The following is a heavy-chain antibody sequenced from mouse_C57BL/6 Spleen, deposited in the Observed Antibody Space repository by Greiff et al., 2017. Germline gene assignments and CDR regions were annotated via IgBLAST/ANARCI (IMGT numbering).Heavy chain of an antibody. Sequence: VKLQESGAELVKPGASVKISCKASGYAFSSYWMNWVKQRPGKGLEWIGQIYPGDGDTNYNGKFKGKATLTADKSSSTAYMQLSSLTSEDSAVYFCARSDLLWFTPLFDYWGQGTTLTVSS. CDR2: IYPGDGDT. CDR3: ARSDLLWFTPLFDY. J-gene: IGHJ2*01. V-gene: IGHV1-80*01. CDR1: GYAFSSYW. D-gene: IGHD2-2*01.